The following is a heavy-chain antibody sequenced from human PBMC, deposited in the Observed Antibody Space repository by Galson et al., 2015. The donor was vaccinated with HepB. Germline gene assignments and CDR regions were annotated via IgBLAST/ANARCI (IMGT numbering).Heavy chain of an antibody. CDR3: ATPLIGDIVVVPAAIGY. Sequence: SVKVSCKASGYTFTSYAMHWVRQAPGQRLEWMGWINAGNGNTKYSQKFQGRVTITRDTSASTAYMELSSLRSEDTAVYYCATPLIGDIVVVPAAIGYWGQETLVTVSS. V-gene: IGHV1-3*01. CDR1: GYTFTSYA. J-gene: IGHJ4*02. CDR2: INAGNGNT. D-gene: IGHD2-2*01.